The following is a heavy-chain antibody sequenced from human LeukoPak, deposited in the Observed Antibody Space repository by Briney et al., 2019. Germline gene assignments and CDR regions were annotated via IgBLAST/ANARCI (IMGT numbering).Heavy chain of an antibody. J-gene: IGHJ4*02. CDR2: IRSKTYRGTT. CDR1: GFTFGNYA. D-gene: IGHD3-22*01. Sequence: GGSLRLSCTASGFTFGNYALSWFRQAPGKGLEWVAFIRSKTYRGTTEYAASVKGRFTISRDDSKSIAYLQMNSLKTEDTAVYYRARANSFDSSGYYFDYWGQGTLVTVSS. V-gene: IGHV3-49*03. CDR3: ARANSFDSSGYYFDY.